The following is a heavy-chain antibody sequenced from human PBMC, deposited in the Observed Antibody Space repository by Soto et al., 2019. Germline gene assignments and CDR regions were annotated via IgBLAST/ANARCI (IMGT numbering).Heavy chain of an antibody. D-gene: IGHD3-3*01. V-gene: IGHV3-23*01. CDR3: AKKPITIFGVVLPNFDY. Sequence: PGGSLILSCAASGFTFSSYAMSWVRQAPGKGLEWVSAISGSGGSTYYADSVKGRFTISRDNSKNTLYLQMNSLRAEDTAVYYCAKKPITIFGVVLPNFDYWGQGTLVTVSS. CDR2: ISGSGGST. J-gene: IGHJ4*02. CDR1: GFTFSSYA.